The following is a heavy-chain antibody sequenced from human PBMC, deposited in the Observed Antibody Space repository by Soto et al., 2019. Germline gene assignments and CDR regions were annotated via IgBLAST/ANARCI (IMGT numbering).Heavy chain of an antibody. CDR3: STRAYDTNGYYRFDP. CDR2: INHSGRV. D-gene: IGHD3-22*01. Sequence: PSETLSHTCAVYGGSFGGHSWTWIRQSPGKGLEWIGDINHSGRVNYSPSLKSRVTISLDTSKNQFSLTLSAVTAADTAMYYCSTRAYDTNGYYRFDPWGQGTLVTVSS. CDR1: GGSFGGHS. V-gene: IGHV4-34*01. J-gene: IGHJ5*01.